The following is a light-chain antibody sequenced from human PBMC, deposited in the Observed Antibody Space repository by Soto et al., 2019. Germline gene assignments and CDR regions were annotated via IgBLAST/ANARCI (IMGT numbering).Light chain of an antibody. Sequence: QSVLTQPASVSWSPGQSITISCTGTSSDVGGYNYVSWYQQHPGKAPKLMIYEVSNRPSGVSNRFSGSKSGNTAFLTISGLQAEDEADYYCSSYTSSSPYVFGTGTKVTVL. CDR3: SSYTSSSPYV. CDR1: SSDVGGYNY. J-gene: IGLJ1*01. CDR2: EVS. V-gene: IGLV2-14*01.